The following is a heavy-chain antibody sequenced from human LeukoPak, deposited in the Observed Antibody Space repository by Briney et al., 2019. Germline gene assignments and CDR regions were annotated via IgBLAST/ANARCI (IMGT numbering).Heavy chain of an antibody. J-gene: IGHJ3*02. V-gene: IGHV4-34*01. CDR2: INHSGST. D-gene: IGHD3-3*01. CDR1: GASVRGYY. CDR3: ARYLSDFWSGYMSAFDI. Sequence: SETLSLTCTVSGASVRGYYWSWIRQPPGKGLEWIGEINHSGSTNYNPSLKSRVTISVDTSKNQFSLKLSSVTAADTAVYYCARYLSDFWSGYMSAFDIWGQGTMVTVSS.